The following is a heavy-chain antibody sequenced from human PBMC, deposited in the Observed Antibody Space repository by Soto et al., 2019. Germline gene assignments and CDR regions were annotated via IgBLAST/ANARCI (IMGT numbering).Heavy chain of an antibody. D-gene: IGHD3-22*01. CDR1: GGSISSGGYY. J-gene: IGHJ6*02. CDR2: IYYSGST. V-gene: IGHV4-31*03. CDR3: ARHNYDSSGTAVDV. Sequence: LSLTCTVSGGSISSGGYYWSWIRQHPGKGLEWIGYIYYSGSTYYNPSLKSRVTISVDTSKNQFSLKLSSVTAADTAVYYCARHNYDSSGTAVDVWGQGTTVTVSS.